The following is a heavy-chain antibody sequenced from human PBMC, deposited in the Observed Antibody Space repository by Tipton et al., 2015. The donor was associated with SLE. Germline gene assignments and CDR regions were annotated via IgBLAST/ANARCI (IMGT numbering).Heavy chain of an antibody. J-gene: IGHJ4*02. CDR2: IYTSGST. Sequence: TLSLTCAVYGGSFNGYYWSWIRQPPGKGLEWIGRIYTSGSTNYNPSLKSRVTMSVDTSKNQFSLKLSSVTAADTAVYYCASDLGSFDYWGQGTLVTVSS. V-gene: IGHV4-59*10. CDR3: ASDLGSFDY. CDR1: GGSFNGYY. D-gene: IGHD3-16*01.